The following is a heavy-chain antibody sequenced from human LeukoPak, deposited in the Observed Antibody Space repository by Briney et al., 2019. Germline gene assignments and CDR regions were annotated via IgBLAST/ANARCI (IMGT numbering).Heavy chain of an antibody. Sequence: GGSLRLSCVVSGFTFSCNWMGWVRQAPGKGLEWVANIKDDGSEKDYVDSVKGRFTISRDNAKNSVYLQMNSLRAEDTAVYYCASNSRWGKGTTVTVSS. CDR3: ASNSR. CDR2: IKDDGSEK. J-gene: IGHJ6*04. D-gene: IGHD2/OR15-2a*01. V-gene: IGHV3-7*01. CDR1: GFTFSCNW.